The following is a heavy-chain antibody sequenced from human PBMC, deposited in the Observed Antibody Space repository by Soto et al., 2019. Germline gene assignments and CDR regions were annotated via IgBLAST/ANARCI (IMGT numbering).Heavy chain of an antibody. Sequence: QVQVVQSGAEEKKPGASVKVSCTASGYTFTGYAMHWVRQAPGQRLEWMGWINAGNGNTKYSQKFQSRITITRDTSASTAYMELSSLRSEDTAVYDCARAVAARAGFDYWGQGTLVTVSS. D-gene: IGHD6-6*01. J-gene: IGHJ4*02. V-gene: IGHV1-3*05. CDR3: ARAVAARAGFDY. CDR2: INAGNGNT. CDR1: GYTFTGYA.